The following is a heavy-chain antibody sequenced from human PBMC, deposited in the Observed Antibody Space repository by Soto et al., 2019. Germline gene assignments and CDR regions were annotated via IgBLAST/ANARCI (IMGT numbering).Heavy chain of an antibody. CDR3: ARVSGYCSGGSCYSDAFDI. CDR2: INPNSGGT. Sequence: QVQLVQSGAEVKKPGASVKVSCKASGYTFTGYYMHWVRQAPGQGLEWMGWINPNSGGTNYAQKFQGWVTMTRDTSISTAYMELSRLRSDDTAVYYCARVSGYCSGGSCYSDAFDIWGQGTMVTVSS. CDR1: GYTFTGYY. J-gene: IGHJ3*02. D-gene: IGHD2-15*01. V-gene: IGHV1-2*04.